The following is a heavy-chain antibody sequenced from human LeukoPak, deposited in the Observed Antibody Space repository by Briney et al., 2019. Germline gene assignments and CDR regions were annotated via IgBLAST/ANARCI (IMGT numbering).Heavy chain of an antibody. V-gene: IGHV4-4*02. Sequence: SETLSLTCAVSGGSISSSNWWSWVRQPPGKGLEWIGEIYHSGSTNYNPSLKSRVTISVDKSKNQFSLKLSSVTAADTAVYYCAREGYSYGYGFDYWGQGTLVTVSS. CDR3: AREGYSYGYGFDY. CDR2: IYHSGST. CDR1: GGSISSSNW. J-gene: IGHJ4*02. D-gene: IGHD5-18*01.